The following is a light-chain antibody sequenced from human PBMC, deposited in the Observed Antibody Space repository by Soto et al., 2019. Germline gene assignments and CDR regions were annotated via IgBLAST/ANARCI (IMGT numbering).Light chain of an antibody. CDR3: QSSDSSLSGVV. Sequence: QSVLTQPASVSGAPGQRVTISCTGTSSDIGAGYDVHWYQQLPGTAPKLLIYGNSNRPSGVPNRFSGSKSGTTAALAITGLQAEDEAAYYCQSSDSSLSGVVFGGGTKLTVL. V-gene: IGLV1-40*01. CDR1: SSDIGAGYD. J-gene: IGLJ3*02. CDR2: GNS.